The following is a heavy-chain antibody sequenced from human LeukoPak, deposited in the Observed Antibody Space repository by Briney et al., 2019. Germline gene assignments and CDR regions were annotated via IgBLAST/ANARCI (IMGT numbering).Heavy chain of an antibody. CDR1: GGSISSYY. J-gene: IGHJ4*02. D-gene: IGHD3-16*02. CDR3: ARLFWGSYRAFDY. V-gene: IGHV4-59*01. CDR2: IYYSGRS. Sequence: SETLSLTCTVSGGSISSYYWTWIRQPPGKGLEWIGYIYYSGRSDYNPSLTSRVTMSIDTSNNQFSLKLSSVTAADTAVYYCARLFWGSYRAFDYWGQGTLVTVSS.